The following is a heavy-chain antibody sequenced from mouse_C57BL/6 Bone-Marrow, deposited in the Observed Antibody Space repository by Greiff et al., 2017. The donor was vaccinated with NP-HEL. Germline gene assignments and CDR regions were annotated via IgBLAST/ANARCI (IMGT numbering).Heavy chain of an antibody. CDR1: GFSFNTYA. Sequence: EAGGGLVQPKGSLKLSCAASGFSFNTYAMNWVRQAPGKGLEWVARIRSKSNNYATYYADSVKDRFTISRDDSESMLYLQMNNLKTEDTAMYYCVRHDDGTRYFDVWGTGTTVTVSS. V-gene: IGHV10-1*01. CDR3: VRHDDGTRYFDV. D-gene: IGHD1-1*01. CDR2: IRSKSNNYAT. J-gene: IGHJ1*03.